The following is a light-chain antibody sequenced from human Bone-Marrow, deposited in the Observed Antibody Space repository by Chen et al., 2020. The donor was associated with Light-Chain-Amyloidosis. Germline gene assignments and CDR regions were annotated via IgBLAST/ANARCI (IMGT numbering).Light chain of an antibody. V-gene: IGLV2-14*01. CDR1: SSDVGDYDY. Sequence: QSALTQPASVSGSPGQSITLSCTGTSSDVGDYDYVSWYQQHPGKAPKLIIYDVRNRPSGISNRFSGSKSGITASLTISGLQAEDEADYYCSAYTSSRTLVFGTGTKVTVL. J-gene: IGLJ1*01. CDR2: DVR. CDR3: SAYTSSRTLV.